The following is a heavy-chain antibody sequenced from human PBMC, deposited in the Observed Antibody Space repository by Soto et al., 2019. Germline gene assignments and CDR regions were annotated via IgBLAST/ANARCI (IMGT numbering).Heavy chain of an antibody. Sequence: DVQLVETGGGLIQPGGSLRLSCAASGFTVSGNFMSWVRQAPGKGLEWVSIIYTGDTTYYADSVKGRFTISRDNSKNTLYLQMNSLRAKDSAVYYCASRFSSSWSALDYWGRGTLVTVSS. V-gene: IGHV3-53*02. CDR2: IYTGDTT. D-gene: IGHD6-13*01. CDR3: ASRFSSSWSALDY. J-gene: IGHJ4*02. CDR1: GFTVSGNF.